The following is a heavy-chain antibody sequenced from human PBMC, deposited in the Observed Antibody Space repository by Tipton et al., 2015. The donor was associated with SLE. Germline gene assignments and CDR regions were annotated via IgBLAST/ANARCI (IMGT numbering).Heavy chain of an antibody. Sequence: TLSLTCTVSGGSISSYYWSWIRQPPGKGLEWIGYIYYSGSTNYNPSLKSRVTISVDTSKNQFSLKLSSVTAADTAVYYCAREGYCGGDCPLSDAFDIWGQGTMVTVSS. CDR2: IYYSGST. J-gene: IGHJ3*02. V-gene: IGHV4-59*01. D-gene: IGHD2-21*01. CDR1: GGSISSYY. CDR3: AREGYCGGDCPLSDAFDI.